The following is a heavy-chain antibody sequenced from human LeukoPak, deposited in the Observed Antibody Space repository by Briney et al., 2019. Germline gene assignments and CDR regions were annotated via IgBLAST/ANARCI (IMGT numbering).Heavy chain of an antibody. CDR1: GFTFSSSA. CDR3: AKSEGSSSWLSNWFDP. D-gene: IGHD6-13*01. Sequence: GGSLRLSCAASGFTFSSSAMSWVRQAPGKGLEWVSGISGSGGTTHYADSVKGRFTISRDNSKNTLYLQVNSLRAEDTAVYYCAKSEGSSSWLSNWFDPWGQGTLVTVSS. CDR2: ISGSGGTT. J-gene: IGHJ5*02. V-gene: IGHV3-23*01.